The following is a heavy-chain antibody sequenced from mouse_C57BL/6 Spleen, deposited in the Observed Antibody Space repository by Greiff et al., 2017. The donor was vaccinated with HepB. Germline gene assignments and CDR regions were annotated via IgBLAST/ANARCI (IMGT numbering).Heavy chain of an antibody. CDR2: INPSNGGT. J-gene: IGHJ3*01. V-gene: IGHV1-53*01. CDR3: ARNYDYDVRFAY. CDR1: GYTFTSYW. Sequence: QVHVKQPGTELVKPGASVKLSCKASGYTFTSYWMHWVKQRPGQGLEWIGNINPSNGGTNYNEKFKSKATLTVDKSSSTAYMQLSSLTSEDSAVYYCARNYDYDVRFAYWGQGTLVTVSA. D-gene: IGHD2-4*01.